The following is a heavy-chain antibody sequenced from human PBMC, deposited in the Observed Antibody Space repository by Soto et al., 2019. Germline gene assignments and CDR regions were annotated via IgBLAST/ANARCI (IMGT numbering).Heavy chain of an antibody. D-gene: IGHD1-7*01. CDR3: ARAVVELRAIYYYYGMDV. CDR2: IIPMFETA. J-gene: IGHJ6*02. Sequence: QVQLVQSGAEVRKPGSSVKVSCKASGGTFSSYAINWVRQAPGQGLEWMAVIIPMFETANYAQKFQGRVKINADKSTRTAYMELSSLRSEDTAVYFCARAVVELRAIYYYYGMDVWGQGTTVTVSS. CDR1: GGTFSSYA. V-gene: IGHV1-69*06.